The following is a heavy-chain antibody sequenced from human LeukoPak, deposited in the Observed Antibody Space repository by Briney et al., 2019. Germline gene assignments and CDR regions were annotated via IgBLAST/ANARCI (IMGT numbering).Heavy chain of an antibody. D-gene: IGHD3-10*01. Sequence: GGSLRLSCAASGFTLRTYWMSWVRQAPGKGLEWVANIKQDGSEKYYVDSVKGRFTISRDKAKNSLYLQMNSLRAEDTAVYYCAKVKGSGSYITDYWGQGTLVTVSS. J-gene: IGHJ4*02. CDR1: GFTLRTYW. CDR2: IKQDGSEK. CDR3: AKVKGSGSYITDY. V-gene: IGHV3-7*03.